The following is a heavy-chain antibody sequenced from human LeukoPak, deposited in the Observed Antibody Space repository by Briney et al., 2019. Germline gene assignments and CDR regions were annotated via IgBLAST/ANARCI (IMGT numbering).Heavy chain of an antibody. CDR2: IIPIFGTA. CDR3: ARVRGSSGFVY. Sequence: ASVKVSCKASGGTFSNYAISWVRQAPGQGLEWMGGIIPIFGTANYAQKFQGRVTITTDESTSTAYMELSSLRSGDTAVYYCARVRGSSGFVYWGQGTLVTVSS. V-gene: IGHV1-69*05. CDR1: GGTFSNYA. J-gene: IGHJ4*02. D-gene: IGHD6-19*01.